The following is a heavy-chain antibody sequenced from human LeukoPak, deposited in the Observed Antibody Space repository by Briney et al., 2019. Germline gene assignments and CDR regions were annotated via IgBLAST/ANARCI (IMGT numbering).Heavy chain of an antibody. CDR1: GFTVSTNY. J-gene: IGHJ6*02. V-gene: IGHV3-66*01. CDR3: ARKREWELGGLLYYYYYGMDV. CDR2: IYSGGST. Sequence: PGGSLRLSCAASGFTVSTNYMSWVRQAPGKGLEWVSVIYSGGSTFYADSVKGRFTISRDNSKNTLYLQMNSLRAEDTAVYYCARKREWELGGLLYYYYYGMDVWGQGTTVTVSS. D-gene: IGHD1-26*01.